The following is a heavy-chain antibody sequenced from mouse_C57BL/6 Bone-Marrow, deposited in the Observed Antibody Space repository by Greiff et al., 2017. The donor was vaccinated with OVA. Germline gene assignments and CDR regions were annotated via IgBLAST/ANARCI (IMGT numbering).Heavy chain of an antibody. CDR1: GFNIKDDY. Sequence: VQLQQSGAELVRPGASVKLSCTASGFNIKDDYMHWVKQRPEQGLEWIGWIDPENGDTEYASKFQGKATITADTSSNTAYLQLSSLTSEDTAVYYCTNASNYLDYWGQGTTLTVAS. D-gene: IGHD1-1*01. CDR3: TNASNYLDY. V-gene: IGHV14-4*01. J-gene: IGHJ2*01. CDR2: IDPENGDT.